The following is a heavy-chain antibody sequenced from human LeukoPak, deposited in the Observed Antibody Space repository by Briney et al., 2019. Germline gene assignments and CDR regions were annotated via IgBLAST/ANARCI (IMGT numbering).Heavy chain of an antibody. V-gene: IGHV3-7*05. J-gene: IGHJ4*02. Sequence: GGSLRLSCAASGFTFTMYWMSWVRQAPGKGLEWVANIKQDGSEKKYLESVEGRFTISRDNSKNTLYLQMNSLRAEDTAVYYCAKGSDIAVAGTSLWYWGQGTLVTVSS. CDR1: GFTFTMYW. CDR3: AKGSDIAVAGTSLWY. CDR2: IKQDGSEK. D-gene: IGHD6-19*01.